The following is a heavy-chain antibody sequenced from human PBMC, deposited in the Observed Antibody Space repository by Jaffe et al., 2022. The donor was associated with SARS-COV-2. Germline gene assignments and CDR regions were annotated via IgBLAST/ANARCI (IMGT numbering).Heavy chain of an antibody. J-gene: IGHJ5*02. CDR2: ISWNGVII. CDR1: GFTFDDYS. Sequence: EVQLMESGGGLVQPGRSLRLSCAASGFTFDDYSMHWVRQAPGKGLEWVSGISWNGVIINYAASVRGRFTISRDSADNSLYLQMDSLRADDTAFYYCAKAQTPRLWFGELLSWGQGTLVTVSS. V-gene: IGHV3-9*01. CDR3: AKAQTPRLWFGELLS. D-gene: IGHD3-10*01.